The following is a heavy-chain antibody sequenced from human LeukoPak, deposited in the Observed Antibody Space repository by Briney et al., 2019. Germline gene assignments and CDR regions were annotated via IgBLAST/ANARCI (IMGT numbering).Heavy chain of an antibody. D-gene: IGHD4-23*01. CDR1: GGSISGYY. CDR3: ARGAYGGNSKGFFDY. J-gene: IGHJ4*02. CDR2: IHTSGST. Sequence: SETLSLTCTVSGGSISGYYWSWIRQPAKKGLEWIGRIHTSGSTNNNPPLKSRVTMSVDTSKNQFSPNLISVTAADTAVYYCARGAYGGNSKGFFDYWGQGILVTVSS. V-gene: IGHV4-4*07.